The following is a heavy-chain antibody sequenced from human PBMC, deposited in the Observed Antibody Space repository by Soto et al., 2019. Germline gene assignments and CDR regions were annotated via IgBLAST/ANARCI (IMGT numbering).Heavy chain of an antibody. V-gene: IGHV1-18*01. J-gene: IGHJ5*02. Sequence: QVQLVQSGDEVREPGASVKVSCKASGYTFTAYGVNWVRQAPGQGLEWMGRVNVFSGIVKYARKFQDRMTVTTDTSTNTAYMDLRSLTSDDTAVYHCARGRGGWHMWGDLWGQGSLVIVSS. D-gene: IGHD6-19*01. CDR2: VNVFSGIV. CDR1: GYTFTAYG. CDR3: ARGRGGWHMWGDL.